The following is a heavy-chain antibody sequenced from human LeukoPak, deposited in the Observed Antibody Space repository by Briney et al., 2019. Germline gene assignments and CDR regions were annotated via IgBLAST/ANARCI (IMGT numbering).Heavy chain of an antibody. CDR1: GFTFSNYG. CDR3: ARDQALYFSYGDY. J-gene: IGHJ4*02. V-gene: IGHV3-33*01. CDR2: IFYDGSNQ. Sequence: HSGRSLRLSCAASGFTFSNYGMHWVRQAPGKGLEWLAAIFYDGSNQHYADTVKGRLPISRDNSKNTMYLQVNSLTAEDTAVYFCARDQALYFSYGDYWGQGTLVTVSS. D-gene: IGHD3-16*01.